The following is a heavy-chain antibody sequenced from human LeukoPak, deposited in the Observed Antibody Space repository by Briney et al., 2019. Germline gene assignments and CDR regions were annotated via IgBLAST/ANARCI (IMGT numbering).Heavy chain of an antibody. V-gene: IGHV4-31*03. Sequence: SETLSLTCTVSGGSISSGGFYWSWIRQHPGKGLEWIGYIYYSGSTYYNPSLKSRVTISVDTSKNQFSLKLSSVTAADTAVYYCARDAAPTDHRFDPWGQGTLVTVSS. CDR3: ARDAAPTDHRFDP. D-gene: IGHD6-25*01. CDR1: GGSISSGGFY. J-gene: IGHJ5*02. CDR2: IYYSGST.